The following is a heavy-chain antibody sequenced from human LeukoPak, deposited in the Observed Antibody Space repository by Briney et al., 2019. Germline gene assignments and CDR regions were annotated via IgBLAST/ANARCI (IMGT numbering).Heavy chain of an antibody. CDR3: AKSHPPKVGATVLDDY. Sequence: GGSLRLSCAASGFNFNSHAMSWVRQAPGKGLEWVSAISGSGGSTYYADSVKGRFTISRDNSKNTLYLQMNSLRAEDTAVYYCAKSHPPKVGATVLDDYWGQGTLVTVSS. D-gene: IGHD1-26*01. V-gene: IGHV3-23*01. CDR2: ISGSGGST. J-gene: IGHJ4*02. CDR1: GFNFNSHA.